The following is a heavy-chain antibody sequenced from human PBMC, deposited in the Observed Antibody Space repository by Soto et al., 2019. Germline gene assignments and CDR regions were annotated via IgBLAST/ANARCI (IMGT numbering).Heavy chain of an antibody. CDR1: GYTFTSYA. CDR3: ATSTVQDAFDI. V-gene: IGHV1-3*01. J-gene: IGHJ3*02. CDR2: INAGNGNT. Sequence: QVQLVQSGAEVKKPGASVKVSCKASGYTFTSYAVHWVRQAPGQRLEWMGWINAGNGNTKYSQKFQGRVTITRDTSASTAYMELSSLRSEDTAVYYCATSTVQDAFDIWGQGTMVTVSS. D-gene: IGHD4-17*01.